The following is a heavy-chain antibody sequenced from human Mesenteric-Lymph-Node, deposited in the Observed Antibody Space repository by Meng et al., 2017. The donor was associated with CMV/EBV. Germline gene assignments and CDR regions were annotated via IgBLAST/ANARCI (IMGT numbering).Heavy chain of an antibody. D-gene: IGHD4-23*01. Sequence: QLALNEGGAGTLKPLETRPLTWAVYGGAFRGYYWSWIRQPPGKGLEGIGEINHSGSTNYNPSLKSRVTISVDTSKNQFSLKLSSVTAADTAVYYCARHQRWLKSEGGFNYWGQGTLVTVSS. CDR1: GGAFRGYY. J-gene: IGHJ4*02. CDR2: INHSGST. V-gene: IGHV4-34*01. CDR3: ARHQRWLKSEGGFNY.